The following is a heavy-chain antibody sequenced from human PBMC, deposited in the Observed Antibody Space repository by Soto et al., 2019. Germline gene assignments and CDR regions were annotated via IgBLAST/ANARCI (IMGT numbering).Heavy chain of an antibody. CDR3: ARVGVYYYDSSGYFDY. J-gene: IGHJ4*02. CDR2: IYYSGST. Sequence: PSETLSLTCTVSGGSISSGDYYWSWIRQPPGKGLEWIGYIYYSGSTYYNPSLKSRVTMSVDTSKNQFSLKLSSVTAADTAVYYCARVGVYYYDSSGYFDYWGQGTLVTVSS. CDR1: GGSISSGDYY. V-gene: IGHV4-30-4*01. D-gene: IGHD3-22*01.